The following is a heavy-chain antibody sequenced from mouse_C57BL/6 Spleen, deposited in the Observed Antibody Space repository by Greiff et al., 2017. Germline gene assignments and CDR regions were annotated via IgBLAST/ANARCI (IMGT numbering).Heavy chain of an antibody. CDR2: IYPGSGST. CDR3: ARREKLTGTFDY. J-gene: IGHJ2*01. V-gene: IGHV1-55*01. D-gene: IGHD4-1*01. CDR1: GYTFTSYW. Sequence: VQLQQPGAELVKPGASVKMSCKASGYTFTSYWITWVKQRPGQGLEWIGDIYPGSGSTNYNEKFKSKATLTVDTSSSTAYMQLSSLTSEDSAVYYCARREKLTGTFDYWGQGTTLTVSS.